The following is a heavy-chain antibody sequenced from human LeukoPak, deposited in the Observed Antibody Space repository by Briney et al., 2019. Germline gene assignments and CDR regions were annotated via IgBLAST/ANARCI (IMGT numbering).Heavy chain of an antibody. V-gene: IGHV3-53*01. D-gene: IGHD3-10*01. CDR1: GFTVSTYY. CDR2: LYSGDST. CDR3: ARVGDHYHWYLDV. Sequence: PGGSLRLSCAASGFTVSTYYMNWVRQAPGKGLEWVSILYSGDSTYYADSVKGRFIVSRDNSKNTLYLQMSALRAEDTAVYYCARVGDHYHWYLDVWGRGTLVTVSS. J-gene: IGHJ2*01.